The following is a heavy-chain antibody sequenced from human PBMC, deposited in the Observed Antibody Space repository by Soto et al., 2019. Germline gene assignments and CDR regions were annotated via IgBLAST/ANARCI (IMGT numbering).Heavy chain of an antibody. D-gene: IGHD6-13*01. CDR3: ARDAPGAAPY. Sequence: QVQLQESGPGLVKPSQSLSLTCTVSGDSKSSGDYYWNWIRQHPEKGLEWIGYINYRGTTFYNPSLKSRIAISADTSKNQFSLRLTAVTAADTAMYFCARDAPGAAPYWGQGTLVTVSS. CDR2: INYRGTT. CDR1: GDSKSSGDYY. V-gene: IGHV4-31*03. J-gene: IGHJ4*02.